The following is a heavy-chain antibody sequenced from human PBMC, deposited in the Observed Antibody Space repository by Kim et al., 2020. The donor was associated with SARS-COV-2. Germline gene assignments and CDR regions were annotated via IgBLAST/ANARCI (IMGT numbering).Heavy chain of an antibody. CDR3: AGEGKPWDL. CDR2: GST. V-gene: IGHV4-39*07. D-gene: IGHD6-13*01. Sequence: GSTYYNPSLKSLVAISVATSKNQFSLKLSSVTAADTAVYYCAGEGKPWDLWGQGTLVTVSS. J-gene: IGHJ5*02.